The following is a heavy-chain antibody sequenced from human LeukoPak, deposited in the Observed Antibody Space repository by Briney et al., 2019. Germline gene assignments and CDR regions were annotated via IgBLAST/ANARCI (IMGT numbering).Heavy chain of an antibody. D-gene: IGHD1-1*01. V-gene: IGHV3-74*01. CDR2: IHSDGSST. J-gene: IGHJ6*03. Sequence: GGSLRLSCAASGFTFSSYWMHWVRQAPGKGLEWVSRIHSDGSSTSYADFVKGRFTISRDNAKNTLYLQMNSLRAEDTAVYYCARDKPGRHYYVDVWGKGTTVTVSS. CDR1: GFTFSSYW. CDR3: ARDKPGRHYYVDV.